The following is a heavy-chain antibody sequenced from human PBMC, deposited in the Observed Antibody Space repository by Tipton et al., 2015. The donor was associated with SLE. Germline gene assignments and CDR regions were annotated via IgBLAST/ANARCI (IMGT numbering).Heavy chain of an antibody. CDR2: IRSKAFGETT. CDR3: SRGRWGLDY. J-gene: IGHJ4*02. Sequence: SLRLSCIASGFTFGEYAISWVRQAPGKGLEWVGFIRSKAFGETTDFAASVRRRFTISRDDSKSIAYLQMNNLKTEDTAVYFCSRGRWGLDYWGQGTLVTVSS. CDR1: GFTFGEYA. V-gene: IGHV3-49*04. D-gene: IGHD7-27*01.